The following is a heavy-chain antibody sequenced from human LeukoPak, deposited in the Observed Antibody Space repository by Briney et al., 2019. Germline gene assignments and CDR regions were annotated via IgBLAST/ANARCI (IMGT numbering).Heavy chain of an antibody. J-gene: IGHJ4*02. Sequence: GGSLRLSCAASGFTFSSYAMHWVRQAPGKGLEYVSAISSNGGSTYYANSVKGRFTISRDNSKNTLYLQMGSLRAEDMAVYYCARAAGYSYGSYYFDYWGQGTLVTVSS. D-gene: IGHD5-18*01. CDR2: ISSNGGST. CDR1: GFTFSSYA. V-gene: IGHV3-64*01. CDR3: ARAAGYSYGSYYFDY.